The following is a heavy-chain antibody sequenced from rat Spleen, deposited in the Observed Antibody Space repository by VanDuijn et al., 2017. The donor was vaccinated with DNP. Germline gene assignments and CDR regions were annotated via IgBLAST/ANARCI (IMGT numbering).Heavy chain of an antibody. CDR3: AGRPPPTRGPFDY. CDR2: ISPSGGST. J-gene: IGHJ2*01. D-gene: IGHD1-4*01. V-gene: IGHV5-25*01. Sequence: EVQLVESGGVLVQPGRSLKLSCAASGFTFSNYYMAWVRQAPTKGLEWVASISPSGGSTYYPDSVKGRFTISRDNAKSTQYLQMDSLRSEDTATYYCAGRPPPTRGPFDYWGQGVTVTVSS. CDR1: GFTFSNYY.